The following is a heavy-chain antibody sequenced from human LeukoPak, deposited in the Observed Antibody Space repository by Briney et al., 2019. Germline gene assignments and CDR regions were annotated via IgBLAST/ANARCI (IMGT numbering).Heavy chain of an antibody. V-gene: IGHV3-7*01. Sequence: GGSLRLSCAASGFPFSSYWMHWVRQAPGKGLEWVANIKQDGSEKYYVDSVKGRFTISRDNAKNSLYLQMNSLRAEDTAVYYCARDWFDSSGYWPYYYYYYMDVWGKGTTVTVSS. CDR2: IKQDGSEK. CDR1: GFPFSSYW. J-gene: IGHJ6*03. D-gene: IGHD3-22*01. CDR3: ARDWFDSSGYWPYYYYYYMDV.